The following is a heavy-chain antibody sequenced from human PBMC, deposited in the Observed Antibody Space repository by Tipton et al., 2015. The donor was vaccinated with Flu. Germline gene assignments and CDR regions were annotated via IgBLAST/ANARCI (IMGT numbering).Heavy chain of an antibody. V-gene: IGHV4-38-2*02. CDR3: ARARGPINWFDP. J-gene: IGHJ5*02. CDR1: GSSFGNGYY. D-gene: IGHD3-16*01. CDR2: VHRTGST. Sequence: TLSLTCSVSGSSFGNGYYWGWIRQPPGKGLEWIGNVHRTGSTYYSPSLKSRATISVDRSRNQFSLKLSSVTAADTAVYYCARARGPINWFDPWGQGTLVTVSS.